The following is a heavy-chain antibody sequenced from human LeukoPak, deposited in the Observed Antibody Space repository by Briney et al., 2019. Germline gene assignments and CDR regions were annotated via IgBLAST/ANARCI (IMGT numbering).Heavy chain of an antibody. J-gene: IGHJ5*02. V-gene: IGHV3-21*01. CDR2: ITSSSHYI. CDR3: ARAEHSGSGGLDP. D-gene: IGHD2-15*01. Sequence: GGSLRLSCAASGFTFNIYSMNWVRQAPGKGLEWVSRITSSSHYIYYADSVKGRFTISRDNAKNSLYLDMSSLRADDTAVYYCARAEHSGSGGLDPWGQGTLVTVPS. CDR1: GFTFNIYS.